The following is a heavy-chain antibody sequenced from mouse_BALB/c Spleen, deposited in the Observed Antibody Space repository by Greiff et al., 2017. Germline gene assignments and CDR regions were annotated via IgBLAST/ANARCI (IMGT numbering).Heavy chain of an antibody. Sequence: EVQLQQSGAELVKPGASVKLSCTASGFNIKDTYMHWVKQRPEQGLEWIGRIDPANGNTKYDPKFQGKATITADTSSNTAYLQLSSLTSEDTAIYYCARDYGSSSWFAYWGQGTLVTVSA. V-gene: IGHV14-3*02. CDR1: GFNIKDTY. D-gene: IGHD1-1*01. CDR2: IDPANGNT. CDR3: ARDYGSSSWFAY. J-gene: IGHJ3*01.